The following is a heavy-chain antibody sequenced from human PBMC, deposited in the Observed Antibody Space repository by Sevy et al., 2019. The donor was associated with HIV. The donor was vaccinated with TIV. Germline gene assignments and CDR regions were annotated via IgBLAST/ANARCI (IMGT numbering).Heavy chain of an antibody. Sequence: GGSLRLSCTASGFTFSSYAMNWVRQAPGKGLEWVSTIFRSGDVTYYADSVTGQFTISRDNSRKTLYLQMNSLRAEDTAVYYCAGARYDSSGSFDAFDIWGQGTMVTVSS. D-gene: IGHD3-22*01. J-gene: IGHJ3*02. CDR2: IFRSGDVT. CDR1: GFTFSSYA. V-gene: IGHV3-23*01. CDR3: AGARYDSSGSFDAFDI.